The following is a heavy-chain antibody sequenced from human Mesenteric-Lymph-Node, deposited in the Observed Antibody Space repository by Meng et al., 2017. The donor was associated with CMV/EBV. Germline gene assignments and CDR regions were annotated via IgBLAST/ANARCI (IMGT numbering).Heavy chain of an antibody. V-gene: IGHV4-39*07. CDR1: GGSISSSSYY. Sequence: SETLSLTCTVSGGSISSSSYYWGWIRQPPGKGLEWIGSIYYSGSIYYNPSLKSRVTISVDTSKNQFSLKLSSVTAADTAVYYCARGRIMITFGGVIRTFDIWGQGTMVTVSS. CDR3: ARGRIMITFGGVIRTFDI. D-gene: IGHD3-16*01. J-gene: IGHJ3*02. CDR2: IYYSGSI.